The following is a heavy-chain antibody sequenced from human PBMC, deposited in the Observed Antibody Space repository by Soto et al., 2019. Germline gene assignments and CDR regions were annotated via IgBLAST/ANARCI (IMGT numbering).Heavy chain of an antibody. J-gene: IGHJ6*02. V-gene: IGHV3-33*01. D-gene: IGHD2-15*01. Sequence: QVQLVESGGGVVQPGRSLRLSCAASGFTFSSYGMHWVRQAPGKGLEWVAVIWYDGSNKYYADSVKGRFTISRDNSKNTLYMQMNRLRAEDTAVSYCASEYCSGGSCCYYGMDVWGQGTTVTVSS. CDR3: ASEYCSGGSCCYYGMDV. CDR1: GFTFSSYG. CDR2: IWYDGSNK.